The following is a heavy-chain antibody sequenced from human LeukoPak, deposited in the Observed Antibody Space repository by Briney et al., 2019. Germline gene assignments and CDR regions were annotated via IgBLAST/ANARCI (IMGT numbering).Heavy chain of an antibody. V-gene: IGHV3-23*01. CDR2: ISGSGGST. J-gene: IGHJ3*02. CDR3: ATTERARKGRKYDSSGSNGYSFYN. Sequence: GGSLRLSCAASGFTFSSYAMSWVRQAPGKGLEWVSAISGSGGSTYYADSVKGRFTISRDNSKNTLYLQMNSLRAEDTAVYYCATTERARKGRKYDSSGSNGYSFYNWGQGTMVNGSS. D-gene: IGHD3-22*01. CDR1: GFTFSSYA.